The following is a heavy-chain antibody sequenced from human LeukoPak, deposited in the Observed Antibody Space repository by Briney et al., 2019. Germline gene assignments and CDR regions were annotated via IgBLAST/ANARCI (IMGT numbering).Heavy chain of an antibody. CDR2: IRSSGSLI. D-gene: IGHD3-22*01. CDR1: GFTFSGYN. CDR3: ARNFYETTGFYYDAFDI. Sequence: GGSLRLSCAASGFTFSGYNMNWVRQAPGKGLEWVAFIRSSGSLIYYAESVKGRFTISRDNSRNSLYLQMNSLRVEDTAVYYCARNFYETTGFYYDAFDIWGQGTAVTVSS. J-gene: IGHJ3*02. V-gene: IGHV3-48*04.